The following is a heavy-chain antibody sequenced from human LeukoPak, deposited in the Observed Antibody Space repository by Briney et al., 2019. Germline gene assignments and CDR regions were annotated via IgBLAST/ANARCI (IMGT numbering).Heavy chain of an antibody. CDR1: GVSFSSYC. V-gene: IGHV3-30*02. D-gene: IGHD6-13*01. CDR2: IRYDGSYK. Sequence: PGGSLTLSCAASGVSFSSYCMRWVRQAAGKGLEWVAFIRYDGSYKYYADSEKGGLTISRDNSKNTLYLHMDSLRAEDTAVYYCAKDMRAAEEYYYDGMDVWGQGTTVTVSS. CDR3: AKDMRAAEEYYYDGMDV. J-gene: IGHJ6*02.